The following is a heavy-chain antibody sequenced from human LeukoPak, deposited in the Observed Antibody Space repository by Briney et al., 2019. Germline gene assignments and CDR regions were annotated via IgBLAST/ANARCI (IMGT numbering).Heavy chain of an antibody. J-gene: IGHJ4*02. CDR1: GFIFRDFS. D-gene: IGHD2-2*01. Sequence: GGSLRLACSVSGFIFRDFSMSWVRQAPGKGLEWVAKMNEYGSEIFYVDSVKGRFTISRDNGKNSLYLQMNRLRAEDTAVYYCARPRGCGSSRCNNFDYWGQGTLVTVSS. V-gene: IGHV3-7*01. CDR3: ARPRGCGSSRCNNFDY. CDR2: MNEYGSEI.